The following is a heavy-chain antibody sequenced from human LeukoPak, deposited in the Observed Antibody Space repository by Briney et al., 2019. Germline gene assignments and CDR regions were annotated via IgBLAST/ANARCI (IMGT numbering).Heavy chain of an antibody. V-gene: IGHV3-48*01. CDR1: GCTFSSYS. J-gene: IGHJ2*01. CDR2: ISSSSSTI. CDR3: ARVDASYGGNSDCYFDL. D-gene: IGHD4-23*01. Sequence: PGGSLTLSCAASGCTFSSYSMNWVPQAPGKGLEWVSYISSSSSTIYNADPAKGQFPISRENAKTSLYLQMNSLRAGDTAVYYCARVDASYGGNSDCYFDLWGRGTLVTVSS.